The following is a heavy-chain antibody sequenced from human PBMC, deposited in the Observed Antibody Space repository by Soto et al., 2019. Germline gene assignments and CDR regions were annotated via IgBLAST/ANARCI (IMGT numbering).Heavy chain of an antibody. J-gene: IGHJ6*02. Sequence: GGSLRLSCAASGFTFSSYAMSWVRQAPGKGLEWVSAISGSGGSTYYADSVKGRFTISRDNSENTLYLQMNSLRAEDTAVYYCAKQHVTIFGVVIHYYYGMDVWGQGTTVTVSS. CDR1: GFTFSSYA. CDR2: ISGSGGST. CDR3: AKQHVTIFGVVIHYYYGMDV. D-gene: IGHD3-3*01. V-gene: IGHV3-23*01.